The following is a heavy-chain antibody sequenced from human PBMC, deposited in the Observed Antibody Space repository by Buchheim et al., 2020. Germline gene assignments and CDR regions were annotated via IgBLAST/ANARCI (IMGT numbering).Heavy chain of an antibody. D-gene: IGHD6-19*01. Sequence: QVQLVESGGGVVQPGRSLRLSCAASGFTFSSYAMHWVRQAPGKGLEWVAVISYDGSNKYYADSVKGRFTISRDNSKNTLYLQMNSLRAEDTAVYYCARDQAYSSGPDYWGQGTL. V-gene: IGHV3-30-3*01. CDR2: ISYDGSNK. CDR1: GFTFSSYA. CDR3: ARDQAYSSGPDY. J-gene: IGHJ4*02.